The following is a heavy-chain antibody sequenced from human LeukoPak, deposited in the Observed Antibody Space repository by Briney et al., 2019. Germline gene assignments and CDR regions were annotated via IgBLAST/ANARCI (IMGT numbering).Heavy chain of an antibody. Sequence: SETLSLTCTVSGGSISGFYWSWIRQPPGKGLEWIGYIYYTGSTNYNPSLKSRVTISVDTSKNQFSLKLSSVTAADTAVYYCARANRYDLYFDYWGQGTLVTVSS. V-gene: IGHV4-59*01. CDR1: GGSISGFY. J-gene: IGHJ4*02. CDR3: ARANRYDLYFDY. D-gene: IGHD5-12*01. CDR2: IYYTGST.